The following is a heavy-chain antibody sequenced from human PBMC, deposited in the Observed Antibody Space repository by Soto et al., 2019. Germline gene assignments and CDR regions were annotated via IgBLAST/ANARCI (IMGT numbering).Heavy chain of an antibody. D-gene: IGHD1-20*01. Sequence: QVQLVESGGGVVQPGRSLRLSCAASGFTFSSYAMHWVRQAPGKGLEWVAVISYDGSNKYYADSVKGRFTISRDNSKNTLYLQMNSLRAEDRAVYYCARDRRSSIPGSWFDPWGQGTLVTVSS. CDR2: ISYDGSNK. CDR1: GFTFSSYA. CDR3: ARDRRSSIPGSWFDP. J-gene: IGHJ5*02. V-gene: IGHV3-30-3*01.